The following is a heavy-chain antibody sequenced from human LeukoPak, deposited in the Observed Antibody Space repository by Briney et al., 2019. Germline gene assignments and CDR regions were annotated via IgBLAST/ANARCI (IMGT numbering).Heavy chain of an antibody. J-gene: IGHJ4*02. V-gene: IGHV3-15*01. CDR2: IKTNTDGGTT. Sequence: GGSLRLSCAVSGLTFTNAWMSWVRQAPGKGLEWVGRIKTNTDGGTTDYTAPVKGRFTISRDDSKNMLYLQMNSLNAEDTGVYYCATSGQRWSYFDYWGQGTLDTVSS. CDR1: GLTFTNAW. CDR3: ATSGQRWSYFDY. D-gene: IGHD2-15*01.